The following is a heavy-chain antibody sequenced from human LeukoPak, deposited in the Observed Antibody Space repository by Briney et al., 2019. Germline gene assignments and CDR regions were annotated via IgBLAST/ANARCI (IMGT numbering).Heavy chain of an antibody. CDR1: GFTFRDSA. J-gene: IGHJ3*01. CDR3: ARDIELSA. V-gene: IGHV3-23*01. Sequence: GGSLRLSCAASGFTFRDSAMSWVRQAQGKGLEWVSLISFSGANTYYADSVKGRFTVSRDNSKDTLYLQMNSLRAEDTAIYYCARDIELSAWGLGTMVTVSS. D-gene: IGHD3-16*02. CDR2: ISFSGANT.